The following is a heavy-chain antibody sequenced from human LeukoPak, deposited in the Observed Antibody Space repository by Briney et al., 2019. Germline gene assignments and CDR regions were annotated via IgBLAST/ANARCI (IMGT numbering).Heavy chain of an antibody. Sequence: GGSLRLSCAASGFSFDDYGMSWVRQTPGEGLEWVSTVNWNGGSTTYADSVKGRFTISRDNAKNSLYLQMNSLRAEDTAVYYCAREVRGVYYYYMDVWGKGTTVTVSS. CDR3: AREVRGVYYYYMDV. J-gene: IGHJ6*03. V-gene: IGHV3-20*04. D-gene: IGHD3-10*01. CDR2: VNWNGGST. CDR1: GFSFDDYG.